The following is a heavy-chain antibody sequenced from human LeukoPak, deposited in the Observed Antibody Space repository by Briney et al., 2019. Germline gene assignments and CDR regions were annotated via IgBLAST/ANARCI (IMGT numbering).Heavy chain of an antibody. D-gene: IGHD2-2*02. CDR1: GYTFINYQ. CDR2: INSYSGAT. Sequence: ASVKVSCRTSGYTFINYQIHWVRQATDQGLEWMGRINSYSGATVFAQKFQGRVTMTRDTSINTVYMELSSLEFDDTAVYYCTRTWWTEACSSSCFTPDFDYWGQGTPVTVSS. J-gene: IGHJ4*02. CDR3: TRTWWTEACSSSCFTPDFDY. V-gene: IGHV1-2*06.